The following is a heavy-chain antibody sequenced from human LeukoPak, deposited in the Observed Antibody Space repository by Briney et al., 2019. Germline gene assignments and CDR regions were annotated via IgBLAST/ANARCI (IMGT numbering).Heavy chain of an antibody. J-gene: IGHJ6*03. CDR3: ARGLQLWLVSYYYYYMDV. CDR2: INHSGST. V-gene: IGHV4-34*01. CDR1: GGSFSGYY. Sequence: SETLSLTCAVYGGSFSGYYWSWIRQPPGKGLEWIGEINHSGSTNYNPSLKSRVTISVDTSKNQFSLKLSSVTAADTAVYYCARGLQLWLVSYYYYYMDVWGKGTTVTVSS. D-gene: IGHD5-18*01.